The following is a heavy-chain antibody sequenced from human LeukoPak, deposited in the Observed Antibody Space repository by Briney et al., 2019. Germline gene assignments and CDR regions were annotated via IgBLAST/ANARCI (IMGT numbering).Heavy chain of an antibody. V-gene: IGHV3-48*01. CDR1: GFTFSSYS. CDR3: AKHPSTLFDY. D-gene: IGHD4-11*01. CDR2: ISGSSSTI. J-gene: IGHJ4*02. Sequence: GGSLRLSCSASGFTFSSYSMNWVRQAPGKGLEWVSYISGSSSTIYYADSVKGRFTISRDNAKNSLYLQMNSLRAEDTAVYYCAKHPSTLFDYWGQGTLVTVSS.